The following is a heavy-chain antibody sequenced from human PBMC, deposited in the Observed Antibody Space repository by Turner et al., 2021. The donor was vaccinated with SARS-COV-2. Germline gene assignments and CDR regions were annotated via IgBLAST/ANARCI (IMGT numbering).Heavy chain of an antibody. Sequence: QVQLVQSGAEMKKPGASVKVSCKVSGYTLTEIFIRWVRQAPGKGLEWMGGFDPEDRETIYAQKFQGRVTMTEDTSTDIAYMELSSLSSDDTAVYYCATDPLGWAGYDYWGQGTLVTVSS. CDR1: GYTLTEIF. D-gene: IGHD6-25*01. J-gene: IGHJ4*02. V-gene: IGHV1-24*01. CDR2: FDPEDRET. CDR3: ATDPLGWAGYDY.